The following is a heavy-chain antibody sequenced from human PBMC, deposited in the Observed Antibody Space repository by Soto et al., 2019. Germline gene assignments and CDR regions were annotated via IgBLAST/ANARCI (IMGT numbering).Heavy chain of an antibody. J-gene: IGHJ5*02. Sequence: EVQLLESGGGLVQPGGSLRLSCAASGFTFSSYAMSWVRQAPGKGLEWVSGIDGSGRNTYYADSVKGRFTISRDNAKNSMYLQMDSLRGEDTAVYYCVRGGSNYASWGQGTLVTVSS. CDR3: VRGGSNYAS. D-gene: IGHD4-4*01. CDR2: IDGSGRNT. CDR1: GFTFSSYA. V-gene: IGHV3-23*01.